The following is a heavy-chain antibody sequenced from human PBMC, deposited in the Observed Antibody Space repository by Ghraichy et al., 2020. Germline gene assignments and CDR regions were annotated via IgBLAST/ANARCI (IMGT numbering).Heavy chain of an antibody. Sequence: SVKVSCKASGFTFTSSAVQWVRQARGQRLEWIGWIVVGSGNTNYAQKFQERVTITRDMSTSTAYMELSSLRSEDTAVYYCAASTTGYYYYYGMDVWGQGTTVTVSS. D-gene: IGHD1-26*01. V-gene: IGHV1-58*01. CDR1: GFTFTSSA. CDR2: IVVGSGNT. J-gene: IGHJ6*02. CDR3: AASTTGYYYYYGMDV.